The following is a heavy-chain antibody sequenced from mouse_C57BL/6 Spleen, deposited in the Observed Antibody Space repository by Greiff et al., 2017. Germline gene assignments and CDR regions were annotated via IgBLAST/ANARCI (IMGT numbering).Heavy chain of an antibody. Sequence: VQLQQPGAELVKPGASVKLSCKASGYTFTSYWMHWVKQRPGQGLEWIGMIHPNSGSTNYNEKFKSKATLTVDKSSSTAYMQLSSLTSEDSAVYYCARPYYDEGYYFDYWGQGTTLTVSS. D-gene: IGHD2-4*01. CDR3: ARPYYDEGYYFDY. V-gene: IGHV1-64*01. J-gene: IGHJ2*01. CDR2: IHPNSGST. CDR1: GYTFTSYW.